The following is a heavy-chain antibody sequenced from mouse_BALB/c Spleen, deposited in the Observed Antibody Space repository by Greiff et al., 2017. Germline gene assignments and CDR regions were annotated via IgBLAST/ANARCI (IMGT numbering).Heavy chain of an antibody. CDR1: GYSITSDYA. Sequence: EVKLMESGPGLVKPSQSLSLTCTVTGYSITSDYAWNWIRQFPGNKLEWMGYISYSGSTSYNPSLKSRISITRDTSKNQFFLQLNSVTTEDTATYYCARYGNYDAWFAYWGQGTLVTVSA. D-gene: IGHD2-1*01. CDR2: ISYSGST. J-gene: IGHJ3*01. CDR3: ARYGNYDAWFAY. V-gene: IGHV3-2*02.